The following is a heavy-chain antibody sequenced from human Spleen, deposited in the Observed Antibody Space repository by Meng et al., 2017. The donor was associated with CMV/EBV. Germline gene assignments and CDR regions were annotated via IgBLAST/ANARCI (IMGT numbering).Heavy chain of an antibody. CDR1: GDSISSYY. V-gene: IGHV4-59*12. D-gene: IGHD3-3*01. Sequence: SETLSLTCTVSGDSISSYYWSWIRQPPGKGLEWIGYIYYSGSTNYNPSLKSRVTISVDTSKNQFSLKLSSVTAADTAVYYCARGGLRFLEWHYYGMDVWGQGTTVTVSS. CDR2: IYYSGST. J-gene: IGHJ6*02. CDR3: ARGGLRFLEWHYYGMDV.